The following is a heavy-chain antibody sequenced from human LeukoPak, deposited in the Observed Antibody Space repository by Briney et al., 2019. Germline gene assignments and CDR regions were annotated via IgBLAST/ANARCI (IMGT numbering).Heavy chain of an antibody. CDR1: NGSMTSDSYY. D-gene: IGHD3-10*01. V-gene: IGHV4-39*07. J-gene: IGHJ6*03. CDR3: ARGGATMVRGTSYYYMDV. Sequence: SETLSLTCTVSNGSMTSDSYYWAWVRQPPGKGLEWIGEINHSGSTTYNPSLKSRVTISVDTSKNQFSLKLSSVTAADTAVYYCARGGATMVRGTSYYYMDVWVKGTTVTVSS. CDR2: INHSGST.